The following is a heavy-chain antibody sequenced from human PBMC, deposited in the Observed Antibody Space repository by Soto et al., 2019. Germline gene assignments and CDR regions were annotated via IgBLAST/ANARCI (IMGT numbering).Heavy chain of an antibody. J-gene: IGHJ6*02. V-gene: IGHV4-31*03. CDR2: IYYSGST. CDR3: ASRYCGGDCDYYYYGMDV. D-gene: IGHD2-21*02. Sequence: PSETLSLTCTVSGGSISSGGYYWSWIRQHPGKGLEWIGYIYYSGSTYYNPSLKSRVTISVDTSKKQFSLKLSSVTAAVTALYYFASRYCGGDCDYYYYGMDVWGQGTTVTVSS. CDR1: GGSISSGGYY.